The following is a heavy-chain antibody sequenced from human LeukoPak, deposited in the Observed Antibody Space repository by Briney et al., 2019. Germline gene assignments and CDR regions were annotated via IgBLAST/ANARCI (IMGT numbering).Heavy chain of an antibody. Sequence: GASVKVSCKASGYTFIDYGINWVRQAPGQGLEWMGWISAFNGNTNYVQKFQGRVTMTTDTSTSTAYMELRSLRSDDTAVYYCARFGYYDILTGSHRRPNWFDPWGQGTLVTVSS. CDR1: GYTFIDYG. V-gene: IGHV1-18*01. J-gene: IGHJ5*02. CDR2: ISAFNGNT. CDR3: ARFGYYDILTGSHRRPNWFDP. D-gene: IGHD3-9*01.